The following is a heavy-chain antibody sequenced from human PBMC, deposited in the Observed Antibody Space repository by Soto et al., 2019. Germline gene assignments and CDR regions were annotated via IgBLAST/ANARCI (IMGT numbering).Heavy chain of an antibody. CDR2: ISFNSNTI. CDR3: ARGVTNSDS. Sequence: EVQLVESGGGLIQPGGSLRLSCAASKFTFSLSNMNWVRQAPGKGLEWISYISFNSNTIVYADSVRGRFTISRDNAKNSLHLQMNSLRGEDTAVYYCARGVTNSDSWVQGTLVTVSS. D-gene: IGHD1-1*01. CDR1: KFTFSLSN. J-gene: IGHJ4*02. V-gene: IGHV3-48*01.